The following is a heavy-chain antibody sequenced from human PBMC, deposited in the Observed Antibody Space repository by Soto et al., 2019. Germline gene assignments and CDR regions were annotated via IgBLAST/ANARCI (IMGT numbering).Heavy chain of an antibody. J-gene: IGHJ6*02. V-gene: IGHV3-15*07. CDR2: IKSKTDGGTT. Sequence: GGSLRLSCAASGFAFSNAWINWVRQAPGKGLEWVGRIKSKTDGGTTDYAAPVKGRFTISRDDSKNTLYLQMNSLKTEDTAVYYCTTAGGWGYCSGGSCPSMDVWGQGTTVTVSS. D-gene: IGHD2-15*01. CDR3: TTAGGWGYCSGGSCPSMDV. CDR1: GFAFSNAW.